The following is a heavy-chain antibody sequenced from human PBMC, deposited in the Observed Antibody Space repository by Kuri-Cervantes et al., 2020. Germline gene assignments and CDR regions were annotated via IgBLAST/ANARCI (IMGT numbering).Heavy chain of an antibody. CDR2: IYSGGST. J-gene: IGHJ4*02. CDR1: GFTVSSNY. D-gene: IGHD3-10*01. Sequence: GESLKISCAASGFTVSSNYMSWVRQAPGKGLEWVSVIYSGGSTYYADSVKGRFTISRDNSKNTLYLKMNSLRAEDTAVYYCAGHMVRGVINYWGQGTLVTVSS. V-gene: IGHV3-53*01. CDR3: AGHMVRGVINY.